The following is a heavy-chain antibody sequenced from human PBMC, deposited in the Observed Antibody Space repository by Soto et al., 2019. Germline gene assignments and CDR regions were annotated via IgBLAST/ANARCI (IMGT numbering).Heavy chain of an antibody. CDR3: GRDLTSNANCIDL. Sequence: PSETLSLTCSVSGDYIHVGGYYWTWIRQRPGKDLEWMGYIYYTGKTYYNPSLESRLTMSVDRSRNQFSLRLTSVTAADTAVYFCGRDLTSNANCIDLWGQGTLVTV. J-gene: IGHJ5*02. V-gene: IGHV4-30-4*01. CDR2: IYYTGKT. D-gene: IGHD2-2*01. CDR1: GDYIHVGGYY.